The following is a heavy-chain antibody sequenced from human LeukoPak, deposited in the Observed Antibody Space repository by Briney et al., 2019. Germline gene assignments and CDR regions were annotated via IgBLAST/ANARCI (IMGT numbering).Heavy chain of an antibody. V-gene: IGHV4-39*01. D-gene: IGHD1-26*01. J-gene: IGHJ4*02. CDR2: VNHSGNT. CDR3: GRQLVGATAYYFDY. Sequence: SETLSLTCTLSGGSISSSSYYWSWIRQPPGKGLEWIGEVNHSGNTNYNPSLKSRVTISVDTSKNQFSLKLSSVTAADTAVYYCGRQLVGATAYYFDYWGRGTLVTVSS. CDR1: GGSISSSSYY.